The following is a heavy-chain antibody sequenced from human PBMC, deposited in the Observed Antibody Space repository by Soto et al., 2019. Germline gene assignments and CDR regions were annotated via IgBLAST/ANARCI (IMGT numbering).Heavy chain of an antibody. V-gene: IGHV5-51*01. J-gene: IGHJ4*02. CDR3: ARQSREYDSPFDY. CDR1: GYTFTSKW. Sequence: PGESLKISCKGFGYTFTSKWIGWVRQLPGKGLEWMGIIYPGDSEIKYSPSFQGQVTISADKSLTTAYLQWSSLKASDAAIYYCARQSREYDSPFDYWGQGTLVTVSS. CDR2: IYPGDSEI. D-gene: IGHD3-3*01.